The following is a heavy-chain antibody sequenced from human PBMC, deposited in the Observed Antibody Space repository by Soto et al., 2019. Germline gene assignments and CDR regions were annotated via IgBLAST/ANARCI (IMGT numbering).Heavy chain of an antibody. CDR1: GFTFSNYA. CDR2: VSASGGTA. J-gene: IGHJ6*02. D-gene: IGHD2-2*01. Sequence: WSLRLSCAASGFTFSNYAMSWVRQAPGKGLEWVSAVSASGGTAYYADSVRGRFSVSRDRSKNTLYLQMNSLRADDTAVYYCTKGRAVVPAAKFYYGMDVWGQGTTVTVYS. V-gene: IGHV3-23*01. CDR3: TKGRAVVPAAKFYYGMDV.